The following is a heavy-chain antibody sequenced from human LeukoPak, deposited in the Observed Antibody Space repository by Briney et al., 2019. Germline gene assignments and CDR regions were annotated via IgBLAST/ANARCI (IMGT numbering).Heavy chain of an antibody. CDR2: INWNSGSL. CDR3: AKGRGFGELLD. CDR1: GFTFDDYA. Sequence: QPGGSLRLSCAASGFTFDDYAMHWVRQAPGKGLEWVSGINWNSGSLGYTDSVKGRFTISRDNAKNSLYLQMNSLRAEDTALYYCAKGRGFGELLDWGQGTLVTVSS. D-gene: IGHD3-10*01. V-gene: IGHV3-9*01. J-gene: IGHJ4*02.